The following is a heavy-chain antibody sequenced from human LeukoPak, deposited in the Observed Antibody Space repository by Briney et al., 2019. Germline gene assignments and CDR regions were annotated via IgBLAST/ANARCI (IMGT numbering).Heavy chain of an antibody. CDR3: ARDRSAYYDFWSGYYMNYFDY. D-gene: IGHD3-3*01. V-gene: IGHV3-7*01. CDR2: IKQDGSEK. CDR1: GFTFSSYW. Sequence: GGSLRLSCAASGFTFSSYWMSWVRQAPGKGLEWVANIKQDGSEKYYVDSVKGRFTISRDNAKNSLYLQMNSLRAEDTAVYYCARDRSAYYDFWSGYYMNYFDYWGQGTLVTVSS. J-gene: IGHJ4*02.